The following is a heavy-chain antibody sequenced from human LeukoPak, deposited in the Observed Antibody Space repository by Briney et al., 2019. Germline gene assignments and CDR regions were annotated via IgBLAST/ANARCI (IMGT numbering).Heavy chain of an antibody. J-gene: IGHJ3*02. CDR3: ARIYCSGGNCYLTPAFHI. D-gene: IGHD2-15*01. CDR1: GGSISGYY. CDR2: IYYTGIS. Sequence: SETLSLTCTVSGGSISGYYWSWIRQPPGKGLERIGYIYYTGISNYNPSLKSRVTISVDTSKNQFSLKLNSVTAADTAVYYCARIYCSGGNCYLTPAFHIWGQGTMVTVSS. V-gene: IGHV4-59*01.